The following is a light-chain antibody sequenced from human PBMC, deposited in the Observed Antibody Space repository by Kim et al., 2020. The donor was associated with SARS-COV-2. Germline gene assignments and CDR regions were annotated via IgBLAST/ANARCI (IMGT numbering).Light chain of an antibody. V-gene: IGKV3-15*01. Sequence: EMVMTQSPATLSVSPGQRATLSCRASQSIDTYVAWYQKKPGQVPRLLIYGASTRATGVPARFSGSGSGTEFTLTISSLQSEDCAVYYCQRYDDWWTFGQGTKLEI. CDR1: QSIDTY. CDR2: GAS. J-gene: IGKJ1*01. CDR3: QRYDDWWT.